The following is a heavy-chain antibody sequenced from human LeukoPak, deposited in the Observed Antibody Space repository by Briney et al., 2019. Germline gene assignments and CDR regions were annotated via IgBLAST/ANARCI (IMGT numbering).Heavy chain of an antibody. CDR2: INSDGSST. J-gene: IGHJ5*02. D-gene: IGHD5-18*01. CDR1: GFTFSSYW. V-gene: IGHV3-74*01. Sequence: GGSLRLSCAASGFTFSSYWMHWVRQAPGKGLVWVSRINSDGSSTSYADSVKGRFTISRDNAKNTLYLQMNSLRVEDTAVYYCARDPITAMVFWFDPWGQGSLVTVSS. CDR3: ARDPITAMVFWFDP.